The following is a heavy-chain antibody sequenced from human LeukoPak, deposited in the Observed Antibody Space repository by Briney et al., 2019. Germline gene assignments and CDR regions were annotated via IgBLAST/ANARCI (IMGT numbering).Heavy chain of an antibody. D-gene: IGHD5-18*01. V-gene: IGHV4-59*08. CDR3: ASLFTAMVRD. CDR2: VYYSGST. J-gene: IGHJ4*02. Sequence: SETLSLTCVVSGGSVSGYYWGWIRQPPGRGLEWIGYVYYSGSTNYNPSFKSRITISVDTSKNQFSLKLSSVTAADTAVYYCASLFTAMVRDWGQGTLVTVSS. CDR1: GGSVSGYY.